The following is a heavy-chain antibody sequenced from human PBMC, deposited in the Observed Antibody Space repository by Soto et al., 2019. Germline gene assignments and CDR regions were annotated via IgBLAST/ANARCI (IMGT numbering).Heavy chain of an antibody. CDR1: GYTFISYA. J-gene: IGHJ4*02. Sequence: QVPVVQSGAEEKKPGASVKVSCKASGYTFISYAIHWVRQAPGQRLEWMGWINAGNGNTKYSQKFQGRVTITRDTSASTAYMELSSLRSEDTAVYYCARGGYYYDSSGSPYFDYWGQGTLVTVSS. D-gene: IGHD3-22*01. V-gene: IGHV1-3*05. CDR3: ARGGYYYDSSGSPYFDY. CDR2: INAGNGNT.